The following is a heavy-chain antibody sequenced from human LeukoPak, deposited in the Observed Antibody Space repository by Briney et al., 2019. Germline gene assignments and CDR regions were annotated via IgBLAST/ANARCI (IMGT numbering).Heavy chain of an antibody. CDR1: GFTFSNYA. D-gene: IGHD3-3*01. Sequence: GGSLRLSCAASGFTFSNYAMSWVRQAPGKGLEWVSSITGSGGSTYYADSVKGRFTISRDNSKNTLYLQMSSLRAEDSAVYYCAKDKGDFWSGHHYWGQGTLVTVSS. CDR2: ITGSGGST. J-gene: IGHJ4*02. CDR3: AKDKGDFWSGHHY. V-gene: IGHV3-23*01.